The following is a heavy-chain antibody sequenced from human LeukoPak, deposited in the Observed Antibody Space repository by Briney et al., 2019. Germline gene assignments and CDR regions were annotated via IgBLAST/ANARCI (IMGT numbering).Heavy chain of an antibody. Sequence: PGGSLRLSCAASGFTFSTYWMTWVRQAPGKGLEWVANINQGGSESYYVDSVKGRFTISRDNAESSLYLQLSSLGAEDTAVYYCAELGITMIGGVWGKGTTVTISS. CDR1: GFTFSTYW. J-gene: IGHJ6*04. CDR2: INQGGSES. CDR3: AELGITMIGGV. D-gene: IGHD3-10*02. V-gene: IGHV3-7*01.